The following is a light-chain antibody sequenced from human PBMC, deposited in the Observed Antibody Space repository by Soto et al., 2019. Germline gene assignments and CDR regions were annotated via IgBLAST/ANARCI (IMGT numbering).Light chain of an antibody. J-gene: IGLJ2*01. Sequence: QSVLTQPPSASGTPGQRVTISCSGSSSNIGSNYVYWYQQLPGTAPKLLIYNNNQRPSGVPDRFSGSKSGTSASLAISGLRSEDEADYYCAALDDRLSLVFGGGTKLTVL. CDR3: AALDDRLSLV. V-gene: IGLV1-47*02. CDR1: SSNIGSNY. CDR2: NNN.